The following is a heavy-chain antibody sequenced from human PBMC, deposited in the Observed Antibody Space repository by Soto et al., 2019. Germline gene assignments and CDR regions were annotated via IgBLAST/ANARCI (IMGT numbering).Heavy chain of an antibody. Sequence: QVQLVESGGGLVKPGGSLRLSCASSGFTFSDYYMSWIRQAPGKGLEWLSYISSSATTIYYADSVKGRFTISRDNAKNSLYLQMGSLRAEDTAVYCCARAGVDNPWGDPWGQGTLVTVSS. CDR1: GFTFSDYY. CDR2: ISSSATTI. CDR3: ARAGVDNPWGDP. J-gene: IGHJ5*02. D-gene: IGHD2-8*01. V-gene: IGHV3-11*01.